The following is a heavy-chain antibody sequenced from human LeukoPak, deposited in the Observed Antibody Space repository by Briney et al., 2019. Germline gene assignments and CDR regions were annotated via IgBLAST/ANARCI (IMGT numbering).Heavy chain of an antibody. CDR2: ISTYNGNT. D-gene: IGHD3-9*01. V-gene: IGHV1-18*01. J-gene: IGHJ4*02. CDR1: GYTFTSYG. Sequence: ASVKVSCKPSGYTFTSYGISWGRQAPGQGLEWMGWISTYNGNTNYAQKLQGRVTMTTDTSTSTAYMELRSLRSDDTAVYYCAREPWYYDILTGSTGVWYFDYWGQGTLVTVSS. CDR3: AREPWYYDILTGSTGVWYFDY.